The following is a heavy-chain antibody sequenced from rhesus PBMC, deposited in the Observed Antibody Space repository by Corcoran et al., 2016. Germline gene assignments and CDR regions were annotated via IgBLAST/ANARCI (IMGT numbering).Heavy chain of an antibody. CDR1: GIIFSDYY. CDR2: ISNGGTNT. Sequence: EVQLVESGGGLAKPGGSLRLSCAASGIIFSDYYMDWGRQAPGKGLEWVSRISNGGTNTWHADSVKGRFTISRENSKNTLYLQMDGLRAEDTAVYYCARDGRYSWNNNNPDYWGQGVLVTVSS. J-gene: IGHJ4*01. D-gene: IGHD1-20*01. CDR3: ARDGRYSWNNNNPDY. V-gene: IGHV3-178*01.